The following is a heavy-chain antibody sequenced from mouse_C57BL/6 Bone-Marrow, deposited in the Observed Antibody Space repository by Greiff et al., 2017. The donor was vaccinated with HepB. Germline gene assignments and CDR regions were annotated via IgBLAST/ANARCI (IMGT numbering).Heavy chain of an antibody. CDR3: ARGRKWLRYFDY. CDR1: GYTFTSYW. V-gene: IGHV1-55*01. Sequence: QVQLQQPGAELVKPGASVKMSCKASGYTFTSYWITWVKQRPGQGLEWIGDIYPGSGSTNYNEKFKSKATLTVDTSSSTAYMQLSSLTSEDSAVYYCARGRKWLRYFDYWGQGTTLTVSS. J-gene: IGHJ2*01. D-gene: IGHD2-2*01. CDR2: IYPGSGST.